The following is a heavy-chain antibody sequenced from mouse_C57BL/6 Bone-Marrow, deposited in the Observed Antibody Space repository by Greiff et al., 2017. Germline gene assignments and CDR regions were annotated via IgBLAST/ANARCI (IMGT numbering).Heavy chain of an antibody. CDR3: ARLITTVVAKGFDY. D-gene: IGHD1-1*01. J-gene: IGHJ2*01. CDR1: GFTFSSYG. V-gene: IGHV5-6*02. CDR2: ISSGGSYT. Sequence: EVKLVESGGDLVKPGGSLKLSCAASGFTFSSYGMSWVRQTPDKRLEWVATISSGGSYTYYPDSVKGRFTISSDNAKNTLYLQMSSLKSEDTAMYYCARLITTVVAKGFDYWGQGTTLTVSS.